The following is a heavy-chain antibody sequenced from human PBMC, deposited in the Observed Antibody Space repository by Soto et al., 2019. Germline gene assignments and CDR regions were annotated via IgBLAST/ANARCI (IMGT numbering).Heavy chain of an antibody. D-gene: IGHD2-2*01. CDR1: GFTFSDHA. CDR2: ISHDGSNE. J-gene: IGHJ3*02. CDR3: ARVSGLGYCSSTSCPEAAFDI. V-gene: IGHV3-30-3*01. Sequence: PGGSLRLSCGASGFTFSDHAMHWVRQAPGKGLEWVAFISHDGSNESYPDSVKGRFTISRDNSKNTLFLQMTSLRAEDTAVYYCARVSGLGYCSSTSCPEAAFDIWGQGTMVTVSS.